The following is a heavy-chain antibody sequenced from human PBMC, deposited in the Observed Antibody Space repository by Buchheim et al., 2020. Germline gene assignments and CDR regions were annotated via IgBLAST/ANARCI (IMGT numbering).Heavy chain of an antibody. D-gene: IGHD2-8*01. Sequence: QLQLQESGPGLVQPSETLSPTCTVSGDSISSSPYYWNWIRQPPGKGLEWIGTIFNSGGTSYSPSLRSRVAMSIDTSKNQFTLRVSSLTAADTAVYFCVRRQGGTMLDFWGQGIL. J-gene: IGHJ1*01. CDR3: VRRQGGTMLDF. CDR1: GDSISSSPYY. V-gene: IGHV4-39*01. CDR2: IFNSGGT.